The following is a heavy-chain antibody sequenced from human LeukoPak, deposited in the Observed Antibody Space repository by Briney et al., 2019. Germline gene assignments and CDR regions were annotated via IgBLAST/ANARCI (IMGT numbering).Heavy chain of an antibody. CDR2: INSDGSST. Sequence: PGGSLRLSCAASGFTFSSYWMHWVRQAPGKGLVWVSRINSDGSSTSYADSVKGRFTISRDNAKNTLYLQMNSLRAEDTAVYYCAREPRYSSGTNGFDCWGQGTLVTVSS. V-gene: IGHV3-74*01. D-gene: IGHD6-19*01. CDR1: GFTFSSYW. CDR3: AREPRYSSGTNGFDC. J-gene: IGHJ4*02.